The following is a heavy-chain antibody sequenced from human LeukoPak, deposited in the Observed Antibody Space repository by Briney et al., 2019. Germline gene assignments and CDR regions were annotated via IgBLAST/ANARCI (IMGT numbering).Heavy chain of an antibody. J-gene: IGHJ5*02. CDR1: GYTFTGYY. CDR3: ASVRLLWFGPATGFDP. Sequence: ASVKVSCKVSGYTFTGYYMHWVRQAPGQGLEWMGWINPNSGGTNYAQKFQGRVTMTRDTSISTAYMELSRLRSDDTAVYYCASVRLLWFGPATGFDPWGQGTLVTDSS. V-gene: IGHV1-2*02. CDR2: INPNSGGT. D-gene: IGHD3-10*01.